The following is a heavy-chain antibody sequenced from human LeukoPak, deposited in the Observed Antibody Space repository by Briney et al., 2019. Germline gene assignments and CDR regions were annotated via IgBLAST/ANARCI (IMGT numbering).Heavy chain of an antibody. J-gene: IGHJ4*02. CDR2: INHSGST. CDR3: GRRSRSTWNYRRGDY. Sequence: SETLSLTCAVYGGSFSGYYWSWIRQPPGKGLEWIGEINHSGSTNYNPSLKSRVTISVDTSKNQFSLKLSSVTAADRAVYYCGRRSRSTWNYRRGDYWGQGTLVTVSS. V-gene: IGHV4-34*01. CDR1: GGSFSGYY. D-gene: IGHD1-7*01.